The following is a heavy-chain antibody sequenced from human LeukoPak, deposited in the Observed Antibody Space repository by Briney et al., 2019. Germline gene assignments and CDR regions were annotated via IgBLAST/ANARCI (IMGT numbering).Heavy chain of an antibody. CDR3: ARDREARGADY. CDR2: IYYSGST. V-gene: IGHV4-39*07. J-gene: IGHJ4*02. CDR1: GGSISSSSYY. D-gene: IGHD1-26*01. Sequence: SETLSLTCTVSGGSISSSSYYWGWIRQPPGKGLEWIGSIYYSGSTYYNPSLKSRVTISVDTSKNQFSLKLSSVTAADTAVYYCARDREARGADYWGQGTLVTVSS.